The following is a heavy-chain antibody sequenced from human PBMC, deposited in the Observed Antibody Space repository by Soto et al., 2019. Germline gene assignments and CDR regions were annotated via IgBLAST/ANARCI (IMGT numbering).Heavy chain of an antibody. D-gene: IGHD6-19*01. V-gene: IGHV3-23*01. J-gene: IGHJ4*02. CDR3: AKAIGSGWSNSEY. Sequence: PGGSLRLSCAASGFTFSSHAMNWVRQAPGKGLEWVSAITDTGGSTYYADSVKGRFAISRDNSKSTLYLQMNSLRAEDMAIYYCAKAIGSGWSNSEYWGQGTLVTVSS. CDR2: ITDTGGST. CDR1: GFTFSSHA.